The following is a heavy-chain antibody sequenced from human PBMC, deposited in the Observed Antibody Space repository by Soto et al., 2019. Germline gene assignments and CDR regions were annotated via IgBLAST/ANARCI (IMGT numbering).Heavy chain of an antibody. CDR3: ARGPSRQQLVGSDY. CDR2: MNPNSGNT. CDR1: GYPFTSYD. V-gene: IGHV1-8*01. Sequence: XSVKVACKASGYPFTSYDINWVRQATGQGLEWMGWMNPNSGNTGYAQKFQGRVTMTRNTSISTAYMELSSLRSEDTAVYYCARGPSRQQLVGSDYWGQGTLVTVSS. D-gene: IGHD6-13*01. J-gene: IGHJ4*02.